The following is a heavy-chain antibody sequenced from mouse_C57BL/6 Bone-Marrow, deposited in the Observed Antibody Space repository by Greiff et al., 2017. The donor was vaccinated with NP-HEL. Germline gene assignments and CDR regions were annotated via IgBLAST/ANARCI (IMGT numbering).Heavy chain of an antibody. CDR3: ARWGYGNYDYYAMDY. J-gene: IGHJ4*01. CDR2: IDPSDSYT. D-gene: IGHD2-1*01. Sequence: VQLQQPGAELVMPGASVKLSCKASGYTFTSYWMHWVKQRPGQGLEWIGEIDPSDSYTNYNQKFKGKSTLTVDKSSSTAYMQLSSLTSEDSAVYYCARWGYGNYDYYAMDYWGQGTSVTVSS. V-gene: IGHV1-69*01. CDR1: GYTFTSYW.